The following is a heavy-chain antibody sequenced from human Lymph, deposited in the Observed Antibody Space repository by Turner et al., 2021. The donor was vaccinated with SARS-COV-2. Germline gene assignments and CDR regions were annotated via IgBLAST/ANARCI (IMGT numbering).Heavy chain of an antibody. J-gene: IGHJ6*02. CDR3: ATGPYDFWSGRSPGYYGMDV. CDR2: FDPEDGET. D-gene: IGHD3-3*01. CDR1: GDTLTEVS. Sequence: QVQLVHSGAEVKKPGASVKVSCKGSGDTLTEVSIHWVRQAPGKGLEWMGGFDPEDGETIYAQKFQGRVTMTEDTSTDTVYMELSSMRSEDTAVYYCATGPYDFWSGRSPGYYGMDVWGQGTTVTVSS. V-gene: IGHV1-24*01.